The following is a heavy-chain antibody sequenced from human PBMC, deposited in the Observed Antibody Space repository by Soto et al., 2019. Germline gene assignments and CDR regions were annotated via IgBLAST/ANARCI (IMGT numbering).Heavy chain of an antibody. D-gene: IGHD6-19*01. V-gene: IGHV3-23*01. CDR1: GFTFSSYA. CDR3: AKLHSSGWYSGGAADAFDI. J-gene: IGHJ3*02. CDR2: ISGSGGST. Sequence: GGSLRLSCAASGFTFSSYAMSWVRQAPGKGLEWVSAISGSGGSTYYADSVKGRFTISRDNSKNTLYLQMNSLRAEDTAVYYCAKLHSSGWYSGGAADAFDIWGQGTMVTVSS.